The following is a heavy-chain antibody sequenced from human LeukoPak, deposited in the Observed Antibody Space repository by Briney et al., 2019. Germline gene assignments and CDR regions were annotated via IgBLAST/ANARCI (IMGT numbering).Heavy chain of an antibody. Sequence: GRSLRLSCAASGFTFSSYGMHWVRQAPGKGLEWVAVIWYDGSNKYYADSVKGRFTISRDNSKNTLYLQMNSLRAEDTAVYYCARDLAGYPWDYYYYGMDVWGQGTTFTVSS. J-gene: IGHJ6*02. CDR1: GFTFSSYG. CDR3: ARDLAGYPWDYYYYGMDV. V-gene: IGHV3-33*01. CDR2: IWYDGSNK. D-gene: IGHD1-1*01.